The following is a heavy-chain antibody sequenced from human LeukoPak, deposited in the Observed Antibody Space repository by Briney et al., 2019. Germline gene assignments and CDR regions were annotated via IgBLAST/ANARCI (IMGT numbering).Heavy chain of an antibody. CDR3: ARDRYCYSPSCYFDY. Sequence: GESLKISCKGSGYNFTSYWIGWVRQMPGKGLEWMGIINPGDSNIRYSPSFQGQVTISADKSINTAYLQWSSLKASDTAIYYCARDRYCYSPSCYFDYWGQGTLVTVSS. J-gene: IGHJ4*02. V-gene: IGHV5-51*01. CDR1: GYNFTSYW. CDR2: INPGDSNI. D-gene: IGHD2-2*01.